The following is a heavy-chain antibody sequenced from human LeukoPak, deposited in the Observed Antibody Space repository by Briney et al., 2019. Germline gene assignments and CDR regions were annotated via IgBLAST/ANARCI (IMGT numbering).Heavy chain of an antibody. Sequence: PGGSLRLSCAASGFTFSSYAMSWVRQAPGKGLEWVSAISGSGGSTYYADSVKGRFTISRDNSKNTLYLQMNSLRAEDTAVYYCAKDPVVAATATENHDFDYWGQGTLVTVSS. D-gene: IGHD2-15*01. CDR3: AKDPVVAATATENHDFDY. CDR2: ISGSGGST. V-gene: IGHV3-23*01. J-gene: IGHJ4*02. CDR1: GFTFSSYA.